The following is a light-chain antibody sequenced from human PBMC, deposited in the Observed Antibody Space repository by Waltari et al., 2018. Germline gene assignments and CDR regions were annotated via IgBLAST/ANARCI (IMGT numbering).Light chain of an antibody. Sequence: EIVLTQSPGNLSLSPGEKATLSCRASQSVSSSYLAWYQQKPGQAPRLLMYGASSRATGIPDRFSGSGSGTDFTLTISRLEPEDCAVYYCQQYGSSPRTFGQGTRLEIK. CDR3: QQYGSSPRT. J-gene: IGKJ5*01. V-gene: IGKV3-20*01. CDR1: QSVSSSY. CDR2: GAS.